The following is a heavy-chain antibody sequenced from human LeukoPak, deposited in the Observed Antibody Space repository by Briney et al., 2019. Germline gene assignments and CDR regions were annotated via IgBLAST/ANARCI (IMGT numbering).Heavy chain of an antibody. CDR2: IYYSGST. Sequence: SETLSLTCTVPGGSISSYYWSWIRQPPGKGLEWIGYIYYSGSTNYNPSLKSRVTISVDTSKNQFSLKLSSVTAADTAVYYCARAELAARPGPNWFDPWGQGTLVTVSS. D-gene: IGHD6-6*01. V-gene: IGHV4-59*08. CDR1: GGSISSYY. CDR3: ARAELAARPGPNWFDP. J-gene: IGHJ5*02.